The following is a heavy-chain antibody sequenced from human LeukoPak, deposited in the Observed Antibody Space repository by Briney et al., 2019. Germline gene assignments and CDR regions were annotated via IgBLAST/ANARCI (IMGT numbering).Heavy chain of an antibody. CDR2: ISSSGSTI. Sequence: GGSLRLACAASGFTFSSYEMTWVRQAPGKGLEWVSYISSSGSTIYYADSVKGRFTISRDNAKNSLYLQMNSLRAEDTAVYYCAELGMIGGVWGKGTTVTISS. CDR1: GFTFSSYE. CDR3: AELGMIGGV. V-gene: IGHV3-48*03. J-gene: IGHJ6*04. D-gene: IGHD3-10*02.